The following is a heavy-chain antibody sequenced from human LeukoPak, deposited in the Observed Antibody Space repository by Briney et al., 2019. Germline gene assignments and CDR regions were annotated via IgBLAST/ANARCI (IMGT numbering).Heavy chain of an antibody. V-gene: IGHV4-59*08. CDR1: GGSISSYY. CDR2: IYCSGST. CDR3: ARQGSVLMVYAIDY. D-gene: IGHD2-8*01. J-gene: IGHJ4*02. Sequence: SETLSLTCTVSGGSISSYYWSWIRQPPGKGLEWIGYIYCSGSTNYNPSLKSRVTISVDTSKNQFSLKLSSVTAADTAVYYCARQGSVLMVYAIDYWGQGTLVTVSS.